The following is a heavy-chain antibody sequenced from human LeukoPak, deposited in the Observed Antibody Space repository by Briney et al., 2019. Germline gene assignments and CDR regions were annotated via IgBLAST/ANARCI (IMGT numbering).Heavy chain of an antibody. CDR3: TRDGVMTTVTPLLDY. CDR1: GFTFSTYA. Sequence: GGSLRLSCAASGFTFSTYAMSWVRQIPGKGLEWVSNIDWNGGSTGYADSVKGRFTISRDNAKNSLYLQMNSLRAEDTAFYYCTRDGVMTTVTPLLDYWGQGTLVTVSS. D-gene: IGHD4-17*01. V-gene: IGHV3-20*04. CDR2: IDWNGGST. J-gene: IGHJ4*02.